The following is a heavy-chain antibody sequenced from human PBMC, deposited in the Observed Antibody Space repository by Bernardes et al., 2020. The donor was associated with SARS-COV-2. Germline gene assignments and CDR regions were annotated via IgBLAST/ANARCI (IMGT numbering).Heavy chain of an antibody. V-gene: IGHV1-46*03. CDR1: EYTFTSYY. J-gene: IGHJ4*02. CDR2: INPSGGTT. Sequence: ASMKVSCKASEYTFTSYYMHWVRQAPGQGLEWMGMINPSGGTTTYAQKFQGRVAMTRDTSTSTVYMELSSLRSEDTAVYYCARGEYYYDTSAYFVYWGQGTLVTVSS. CDR3: ARGEYYYDTSAYFVY. D-gene: IGHD3-22*01.